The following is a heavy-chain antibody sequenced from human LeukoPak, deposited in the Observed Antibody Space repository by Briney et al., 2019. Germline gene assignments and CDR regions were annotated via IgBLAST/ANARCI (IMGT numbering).Heavy chain of an antibody. CDR2: IKQDGSET. Sequence: PGGSLRLSCAASGFTFSTYWMSWVRQAPGKGLEWVAIIKQDGSETYYLDSVKGRFTISRDNAENSLYLQMNSLRAEDTAVYYCAKGGWSTSLDFWGQGTLVTVSS. V-gene: IGHV3-7*01. J-gene: IGHJ4*02. D-gene: IGHD2-15*01. CDR3: AKGGWSTSLDF. CDR1: GFTFSTYW.